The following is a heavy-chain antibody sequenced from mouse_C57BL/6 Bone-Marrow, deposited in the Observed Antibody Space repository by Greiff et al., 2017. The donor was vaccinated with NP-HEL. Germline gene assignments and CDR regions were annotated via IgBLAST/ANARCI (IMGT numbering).Heavy chain of an antibody. CDR3: ARHSSGYYYAMDY. V-gene: IGHV5-15*01. Sequence: EVQLVESGGGLVQPGGSLKLSCAASGFTFSDYGMAWVRQAPRKGPEWVAFISNLAYSIYYADTVTGRFTISRENAKNTLYLEMSSLRSEDTAMYYCARHSSGYYYAMDYWGQGTSVTVSS. CDR2: ISNLAYSI. CDR1: GFTFSDYG. J-gene: IGHJ4*01. D-gene: IGHD3-2*02.